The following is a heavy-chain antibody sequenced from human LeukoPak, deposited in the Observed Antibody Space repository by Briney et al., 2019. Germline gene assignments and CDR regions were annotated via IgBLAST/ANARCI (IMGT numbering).Heavy chain of an antibody. CDR1: GYTFTSYG. CDR2: ISAYNGNT. CDR3: ARERIAARRDDYYYMDV. J-gene: IGHJ6*03. D-gene: IGHD6-6*01. V-gene: IGHV1-18*01. Sequence: ASVKVSCKASGYTFTSYGISWVRQAPGQGLEWMGWISAYNGNTNYAQKLQGRVTMTTDTSTSTAYMELRSLRSDDTAVYYCARERIAARRDDYYYMDVWGKGTTVTVSS.